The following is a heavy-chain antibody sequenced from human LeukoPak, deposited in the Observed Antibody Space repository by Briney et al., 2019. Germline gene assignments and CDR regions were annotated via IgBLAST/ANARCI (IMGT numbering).Heavy chain of an antibody. CDR3: ARDLSWIQLWLPRPYYYYGMDV. D-gene: IGHD5-18*01. Sequence: SVKVSCKASGGTFSSYAISWVRQAPGQGLEWLGGIIPIFGTANYAQKFQGRATITADESTSTAYMELSSLRSEDTAVYYCARDLSWIQLWLPRPYYYYGMDVWGQGTTVTVSS. CDR1: GGTFSSYA. V-gene: IGHV1-69*01. CDR2: IIPIFGTA. J-gene: IGHJ6*02.